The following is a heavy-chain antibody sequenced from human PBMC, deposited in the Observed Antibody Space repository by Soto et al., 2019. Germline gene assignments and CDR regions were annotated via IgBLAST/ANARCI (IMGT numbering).Heavy chain of an antibody. D-gene: IGHD3-10*01. J-gene: IGHJ6*03. Sequence: WTWIRQTPEMGLEWIGEINDSGNINYNPSLKSRVTILVDTAKKQISLRLSSVTAAYTAVYYCARGLILWFGELSRRGGYYYYMDVWGNGTTVTVSS. CDR2: INDSGNI. CDR3: ARGLILWFGELSRRGGYYYYMDV. V-gene: IGHV4-34*01.